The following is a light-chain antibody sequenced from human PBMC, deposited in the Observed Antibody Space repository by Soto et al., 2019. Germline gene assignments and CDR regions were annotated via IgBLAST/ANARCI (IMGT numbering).Light chain of an antibody. Sequence: QSVLTQPASMSGAPGQSITISCTGTSSDVGNYDLVSWYQQHPGKAPKLMIYENNKRPSGVSSRFSGSKSGNTASLTISGLQAEYEADYYCCSYAGSTTYVFGNGTKLTVL. CDR1: SSDVGNYDL. CDR2: ENN. J-gene: IGLJ1*01. CDR3: CSYAGSTTYV. V-gene: IGLV2-23*01.